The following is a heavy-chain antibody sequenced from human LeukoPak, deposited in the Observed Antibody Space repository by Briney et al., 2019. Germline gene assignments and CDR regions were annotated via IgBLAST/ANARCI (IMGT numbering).Heavy chain of an antibody. V-gene: IGHV4-59*01. CDR3: ARAGSTSWEGTGDY. CDR2: IYYSGST. CDR1: GGSISSYY. J-gene: IGHJ4*02. D-gene: IGHD2-2*01. Sequence: SETLSLTCTVSGGSISSYYWSWIRQPPGKGLEWIGYIYYSGSTNYNPSLKSRVTISVDTSKNQFSLKLSSVTAADTAVYYCARAGSTSWEGTGDYWGQGTLVTVSS.